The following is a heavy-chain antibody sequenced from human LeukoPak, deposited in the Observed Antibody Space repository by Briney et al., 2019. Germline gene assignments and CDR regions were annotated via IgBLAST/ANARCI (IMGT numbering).Heavy chain of an antibody. CDR3: AKDKGNYYFDY. J-gene: IGHJ4*02. V-gene: IGHV3-30*02. CDR1: GITFTTSG. D-gene: IGHD4-23*01. CDR2: IWSDGSNK. Sequence: GGSLRLSCVASGITFTTSGMHWVRQAPGKGLEWVAFIWSDGSNKYYTDSVKGRFTISRDDSKNTVDLQMNSLRTEDTAVYYCAKDKGNYYFDYWGQGTLVTVSS.